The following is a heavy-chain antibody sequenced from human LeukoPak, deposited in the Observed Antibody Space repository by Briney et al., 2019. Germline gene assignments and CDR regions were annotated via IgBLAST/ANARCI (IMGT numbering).Heavy chain of an antibody. D-gene: IGHD4-23*01. J-gene: IGHJ5*02. CDR3: ARSRQTPGFDP. CDR2: IYYSGST. Sequence: SQTLSPTCTVSGGSISSGGYYWSWIRQHPGKGLEWIGYIYYSGSTNYNPSLKSRVTISVDTSKNQFSLKLSSVTAADTAVYYCARSRQTPGFDPWGQGTLVTVSS. V-gene: IGHV4-31*03. CDR1: GGSISSGGYY.